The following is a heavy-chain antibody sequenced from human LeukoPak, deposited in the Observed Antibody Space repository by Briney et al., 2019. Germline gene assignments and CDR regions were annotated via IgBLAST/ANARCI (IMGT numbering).Heavy chain of an antibody. V-gene: IGHV4-4*07. J-gene: IGHJ6*03. Sequence: PSETLSLTCTVSGGSISSYYWSWIRQPAGKGLEWIGRIYTSGSTNYNPSLKSRVTMSVGTSKNQFSLKLSSVTAADTAVYYCARDPSRLQVDYYYMDVWGKGTTVTVSS. CDR1: GGSISSYY. CDR2: IYTSGST. D-gene: IGHD4-11*01. CDR3: ARDPSRLQVDYYYMDV.